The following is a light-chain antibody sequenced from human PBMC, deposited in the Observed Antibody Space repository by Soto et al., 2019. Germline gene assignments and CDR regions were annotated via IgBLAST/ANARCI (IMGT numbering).Light chain of an antibody. CDR2: GAS. CDR3: HQYDSSPRT. CDR1: QSVNSY. V-gene: IGKV3-20*01. Sequence: EIVLTQSPGTLSLSPGERATLSCRASQSVNSYLAWYQQKPGQAPWLLIYGASSRATGIPDRFSGSGSGADFTLTISRLEPEDFAVYYCHQYDSSPRTFGQGTKVDVK. J-gene: IGKJ1*01.